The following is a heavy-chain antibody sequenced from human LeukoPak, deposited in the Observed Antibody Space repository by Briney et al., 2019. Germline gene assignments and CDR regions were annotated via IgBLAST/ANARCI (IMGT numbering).Heavy chain of an antibody. J-gene: IGHJ1*01. CDR1: GGSISSSNW. D-gene: IGHD6-13*01. CDR2: IYHSGST. Sequence: SETLSLTCAVSGGSISSSNWWSWVRQPPGKGLEWIGEIYHSGSTNYNPSLKSRVTISVDKSKNQFSLKLSSVTAADTAVYYCARSSSLYSSSWYEYFQHWGQGTLVTVSS. V-gene: IGHV4-4*02. CDR3: ARSSSLYSSSWYEYFQH.